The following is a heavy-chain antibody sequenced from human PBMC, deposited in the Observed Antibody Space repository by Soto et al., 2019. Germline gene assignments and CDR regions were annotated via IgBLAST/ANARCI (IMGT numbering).Heavy chain of an antibody. CDR3: ARGAPLDY. CDR2: ISPYNGNT. CDR1: EYTFTNYA. J-gene: IGHJ4*01. Sequence: ASVKVSCKASEYTFTNYALHWVRQAPGQRLEWMGWISPYNGNTNYAQKLQGRVTMTTDTSTSTAYMELRSLRSDDTAVYYCARGAPLDYWGQGTLVTVSS. V-gene: IGHV1-18*01.